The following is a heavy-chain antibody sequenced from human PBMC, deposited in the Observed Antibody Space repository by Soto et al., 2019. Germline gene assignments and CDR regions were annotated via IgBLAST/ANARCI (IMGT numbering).Heavy chain of an antibody. CDR1: EVTFRSYA. J-gene: IGHJ4*02. V-gene: IGHV3-23*01. CDR2: ISVIGGST. CDR3: ALSIAVASFDY. Sequence: GVTQRHCCAASEVTFRSYAVSWVLQTPGKGLEWVSAISVIGGSTYYADSVKGRLTISRDNSKNTLYLQMNSLRAEDTAVYYCALSIAVASFDYWGQGTLVTVSS. D-gene: IGHD6-19*01.